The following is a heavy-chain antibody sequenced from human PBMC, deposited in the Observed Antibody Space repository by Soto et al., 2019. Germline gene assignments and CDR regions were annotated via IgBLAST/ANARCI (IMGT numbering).Heavy chain of an antibody. D-gene: IGHD5-12*01. CDR3: ASPAIVATIDDAFDI. Sequence: GGSLRLSCAASGFTVSSNYMSWVRQAPGKGLEWVSVIYSGGSTYYADSVKGRFTISRDNSKNTLYLQMNSLRAEDTAVYYCASPAIVATIDDAFDIWGQGTMVTVSS. CDR2: IYSGGST. J-gene: IGHJ3*02. V-gene: IGHV3-53*01. CDR1: GFTVSSNY.